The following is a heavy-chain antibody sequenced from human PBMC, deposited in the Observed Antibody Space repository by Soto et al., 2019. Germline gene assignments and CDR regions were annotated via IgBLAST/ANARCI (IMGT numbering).Heavy chain of an antibody. D-gene: IGHD6-13*01. J-gene: IGHJ4*02. CDR1: GGSFSGYY. CDR2: INHSGST. CDR3: KAAGHHFDY. V-gene: IGHV4-34*01. Sequence: SSETLSLTCAVYGGSFSGYYWSWIRQPPGKGLEWIGEINHSGSTNYNPSLKSRVTISVDTYNNQFSLKLSSVPAADTAVYDCKAAGHHFDYWGQGTLVTVSS.